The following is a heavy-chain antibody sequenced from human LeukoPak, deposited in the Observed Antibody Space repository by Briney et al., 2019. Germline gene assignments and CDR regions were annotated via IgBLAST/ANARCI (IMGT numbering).Heavy chain of an antibody. CDR3: ARSGYCSGGSCYDDAFDI. D-gene: IGHD2-15*01. CDR1: GGYYSGYY. Sequence: SETLSLTCGVYGGYYSGYYWRWIRQPPGKGLEWIGEINHSGSTNYNPSLKSRVTISVDTSKNQFSLKLSSVTAADTAVYYCARSGYCSGGSCYDDAFDIWGQGTMVTVSS. V-gene: IGHV4-34*01. CDR2: INHSGST. J-gene: IGHJ3*02.